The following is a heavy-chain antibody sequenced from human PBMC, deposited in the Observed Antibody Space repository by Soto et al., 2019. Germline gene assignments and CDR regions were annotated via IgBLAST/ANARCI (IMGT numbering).Heavy chain of an antibody. D-gene: IGHD3-3*01. CDR2: IYYSGST. J-gene: IGHJ4*02. CDR3: ARDHRSYDFWSGYFDY. Sequence: PSETLSLTCTVSGGSISSGGYYWSWILQHPGKGLEWIGYIYYSGSTYYNPSLKSRVTISVDTSKNQFSLKLSSVTAAETAVYYCARDHRSYDFWSGYFDYWGQGSLVTVSS. CDR1: GGSISSGGYY. V-gene: IGHV4-31*03.